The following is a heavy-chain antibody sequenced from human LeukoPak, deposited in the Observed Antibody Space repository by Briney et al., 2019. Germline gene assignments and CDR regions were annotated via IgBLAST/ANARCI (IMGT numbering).Heavy chain of an antibody. Sequence: GGSLRLSCAASGFTFSSYAMSWVRQAPGKGLEWVAVISYDGSNEYYADSVKGRFTISRDNSKNTLYLQMNSLRAEDTAVYYCARLAWSSDDYWGQGTLVTVSS. CDR1: GFTFSSYA. J-gene: IGHJ4*02. D-gene: IGHD3-3*01. CDR2: ISYDGSNE. CDR3: ARLAWSSDDY. V-gene: IGHV3-30*04.